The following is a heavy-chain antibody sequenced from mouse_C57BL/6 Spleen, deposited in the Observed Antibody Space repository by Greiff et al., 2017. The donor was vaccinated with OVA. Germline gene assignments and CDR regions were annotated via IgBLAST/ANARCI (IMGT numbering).Heavy chain of an antibody. D-gene: IGHD2-4*01. Sequence: VQLQQSGAELVKPGASVKISCKASGYAFSSYWMNWVKQRPGKGLEWIGQIYPGDGDTNSNGKFKGKSPLTADKSSSTAYMQLSSLTSEDSAVYFCARSGLRQDCDYWGQGTTLTVSS. CDR1: GYAFSSYW. V-gene: IGHV1-80*01. CDR2: IYPGDGDT. J-gene: IGHJ2*01. CDR3: ARSGLRQDCDY.